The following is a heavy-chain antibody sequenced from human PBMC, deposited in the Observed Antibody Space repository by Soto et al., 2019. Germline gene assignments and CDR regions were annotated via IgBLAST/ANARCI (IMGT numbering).Heavy chain of an antibody. J-gene: IGHJ5*02. CDR1: GFTFSSYS. V-gene: IGHV3-48*02. CDR2: ISSSSSTI. CDR3: AGLLITMVRETNWFDP. D-gene: IGHD3-10*01. Sequence: GGSLRLSCAASGFTFSSYSMNWVRQAPGKGLEWVSYISSSSSTIYYADSVKGRFTISRDNAKNSLYLQMNSLRDEDTAVYYCAGLLITMVRETNWFDPWGQGTLVTVSS.